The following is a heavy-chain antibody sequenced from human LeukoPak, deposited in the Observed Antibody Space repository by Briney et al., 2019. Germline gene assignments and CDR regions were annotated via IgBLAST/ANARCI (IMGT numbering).Heavy chain of an antibody. J-gene: IGHJ5*02. Sequence: GGSLRLSCAASGFTFSGYDMNWVRQAPGKGLEWVSSISGSSSYIYYADSMKGRFTISRDNAKNSLYLQMNSLSAEDTAVYYCARGSSNVAARNNWFDPWGQGTLVTVSS. CDR3: ARGSSNVAARNNWFDP. V-gene: IGHV3-21*01. CDR2: ISGSSSYI. D-gene: IGHD6-6*01. CDR1: GFTFSGYD.